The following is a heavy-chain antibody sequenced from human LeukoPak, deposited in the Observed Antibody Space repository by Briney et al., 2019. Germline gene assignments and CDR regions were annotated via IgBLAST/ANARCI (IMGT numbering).Heavy chain of an antibody. CDR2: ISSSGGTI. CDR3: ARGGFHLDY. Sequence: GGSLRLSCAASGFTFSNYEMNWVRQAPGKGLEWVSYISSSGGTIFYTDSVRGRFTISRDNAKKSLYLQMNSLRAEDTALYYCARGGFHLDYWGQGTLVTVSS. D-gene: IGHD3-10*01. J-gene: IGHJ4*02. V-gene: IGHV3-48*03. CDR1: GFTFSNYE.